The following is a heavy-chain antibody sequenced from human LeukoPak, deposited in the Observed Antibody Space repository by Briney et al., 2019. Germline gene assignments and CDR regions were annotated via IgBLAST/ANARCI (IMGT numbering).Heavy chain of an antibody. CDR1: GGSVSNYY. CDR2: IYYSGRT. J-gene: IGHJ2*01. CDR3: ARQARWLPYFDL. D-gene: IGHD5-24*01. Sequence: ASETLSLTCTVSGGSVSNYYWSWIRQSPGKGLEWIAYIYYSGRTNYNPSLKSRVTISVDTAENQFSLKLSSVTAADTALYFCARQARWLPYFDLWGRGTLVSVSS. V-gene: IGHV4-59*08.